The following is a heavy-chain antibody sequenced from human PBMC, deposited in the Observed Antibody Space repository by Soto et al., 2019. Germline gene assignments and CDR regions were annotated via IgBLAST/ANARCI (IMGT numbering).Heavy chain of an antibody. Sequence: PSETLSLTCTVSGGSISSYYWSWIRQPPGKGLEWIGYIYYSGSTNYNPSLKSRVTISVDTSKNQFSLKLSSVTAADTAVYYCASFHQTSIAAAGAYYWGQGTLGTVSS. CDR1: GGSISSYY. CDR2: IYYSGST. D-gene: IGHD6-13*01. CDR3: ASFHQTSIAAAGAYY. J-gene: IGHJ4*02. V-gene: IGHV4-59*01.